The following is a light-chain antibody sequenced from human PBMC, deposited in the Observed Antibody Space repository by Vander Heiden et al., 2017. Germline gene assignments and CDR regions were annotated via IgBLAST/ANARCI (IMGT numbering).Light chain of an antibody. V-gene: IGKV2-28*01. Sequence: DIVMTQSPLSLPVTHGEPASISCRSSQSLLYGNGYNYLDWYLQKPGQSPQLLIYLGSNRASGVPDRFSGSGSGTDFTLKISRVEAQDVGVYYCMQALQTPLTFGGGTKVEIK. CDR2: LGS. CDR3: MQALQTPLT. J-gene: IGKJ4*01. CDR1: QSLLYGNGYNY.